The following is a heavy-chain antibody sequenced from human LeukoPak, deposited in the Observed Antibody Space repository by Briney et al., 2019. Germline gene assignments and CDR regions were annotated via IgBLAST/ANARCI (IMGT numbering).Heavy chain of an antibody. V-gene: IGHV4-38-2*02. CDR1: GYSISSGYY. CDR3: ARLGVGATRDAFDI. D-gene: IGHD1-26*01. CDR2: IYHSGST. Sequence: PSETLSLTCTVSGYSISSGYYWGWIRQPPGKGLEWIGSIYHSGSTYYNPSLKSRVTISVDTSKNQFSLKLSSVIAADTAVYYCARLGVGATRDAFDIWGQGTMVTVSS. J-gene: IGHJ3*02.